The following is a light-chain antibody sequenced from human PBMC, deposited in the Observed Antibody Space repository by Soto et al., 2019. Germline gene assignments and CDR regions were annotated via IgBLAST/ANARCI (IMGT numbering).Light chain of an antibody. CDR1: QSISSSY. J-gene: IGKJ4*01. Sequence: EIVLTQSPVTLSLSPGERATLSCRASQSISSSYLAWYQQKPGQAPRLLIYAASTRATGIPDRFSGSGSGTDFTLTISRLEPEDFAVYYCQQYGSSPRTFGGGTKVDIK. CDR3: QQYGSSPRT. CDR2: AAS. V-gene: IGKV3-20*01.